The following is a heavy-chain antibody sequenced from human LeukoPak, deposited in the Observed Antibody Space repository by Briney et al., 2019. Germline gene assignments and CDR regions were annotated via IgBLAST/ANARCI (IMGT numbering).Heavy chain of an antibody. D-gene: IGHD3-3*01. CDR3: TRDRLGGAVASWIPDY. J-gene: IGHJ4*02. CDR1: GXYINNYY. V-gene: IGHV4-59*01. Sequence: SETLTLTCSVPGXYINNYYGSWIRQAPGQRQEWIGSVYHTGSTDYNPSLRSPVTISVDTSKNHFSLKVTSVTAADTAIYYCTRDRLGGAVASWIPDYWGQGILVTVSS. CDR2: VYHTGST.